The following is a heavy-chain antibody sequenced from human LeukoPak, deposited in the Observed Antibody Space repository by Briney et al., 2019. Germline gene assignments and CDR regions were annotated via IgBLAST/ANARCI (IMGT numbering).Heavy chain of an antibody. CDR1: GYTLTELS. D-gene: IGHD3-22*01. CDR3: ATDHLVYYDSSVSFDY. V-gene: IGHV1-24*01. Sequence: ASVTVSCKVSGYTLTELSMHWVRQAPGKGLEWMGGFDPEDGETIYAQKFQGRVTMTEDTSTDTAYMELSSLRSEDTAVYYCATDHLVYYDSSVSFDYWGQGTLVTVSS. CDR2: FDPEDGET. J-gene: IGHJ4*02.